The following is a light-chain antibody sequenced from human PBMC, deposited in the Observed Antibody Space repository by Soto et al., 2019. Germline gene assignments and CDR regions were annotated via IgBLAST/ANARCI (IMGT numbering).Light chain of an antibody. CDR3: QQYNSWPPT. J-gene: IGKJ1*01. CDR2: GAS. V-gene: IGKV3-15*01. CDR1: QSVSSN. Sequence: EIVMTQSPATLSVSPGERVILSCRASQSVSSNLAWYQQKPGQAPRLLISGASTRATGVPARFSGSGSGTEFTLTISSLQSEDFAVYSCQQYNSWPPTFGQGTKVEIK.